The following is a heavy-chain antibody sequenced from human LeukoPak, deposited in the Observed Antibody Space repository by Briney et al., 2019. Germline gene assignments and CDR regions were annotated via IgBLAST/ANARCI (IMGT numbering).Heavy chain of an antibody. Sequence: PSQTLSLTCTVSGGSISSGSYYWSWIRLPAGKGLEWIGRIYTSGSTNYNPSLKSRVTISVDTSKNQFSLKLSSVTAADTAVYYCARTRFPMWEYQDYWGQGTLVTVSS. J-gene: IGHJ4*02. CDR2: IYTSGST. CDR1: GGSISSGSYY. D-gene: IGHD1-26*01. V-gene: IGHV4-61*02. CDR3: ARTRFPMWEYQDY.